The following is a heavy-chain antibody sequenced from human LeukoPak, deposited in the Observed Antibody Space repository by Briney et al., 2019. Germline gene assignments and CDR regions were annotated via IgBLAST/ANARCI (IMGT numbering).Heavy chain of an antibody. Sequence: GGSLRLSCAASGFTFSSYGMHWVRQAPGKGLEWEAFIRYDGSNKYYADSVKGRFTISRDNSKNTLYLQMNSLRAEDTAVYYCAKDGRWVAKKEFDYWGQGTLVTVSS. J-gene: IGHJ4*02. CDR2: IRYDGSNK. D-gene: IGHD2-21*01. CDR3: AKDGRWVAKKEFDY. CDR1: GFTFSSYG. V-gene: IGHV3-30*02.